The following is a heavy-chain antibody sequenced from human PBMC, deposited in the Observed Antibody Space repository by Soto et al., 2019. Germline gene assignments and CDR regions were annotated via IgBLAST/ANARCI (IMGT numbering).Heavy chain of an antibody. D-gene: IGHD2-15*01. V-gene: IGHV1-69*02. Sequence: ASVKVSCKASGGTFSSYTISWVRQAPGQGLEWMGRIIPILGIANYAQKFQGRVTITADKSTSTAYMELSSLRSEDTAVYYCARNVVVVAGYDYWGQGTLVTVSS. CDR3: ARNVVVVAGYDY. CDR1: GGTFSSYT. J-gene: IGHJ4*02. CDR2: IIPILGIA.